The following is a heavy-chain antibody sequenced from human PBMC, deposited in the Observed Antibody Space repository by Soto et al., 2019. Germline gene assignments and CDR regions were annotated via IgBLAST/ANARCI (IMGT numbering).Heavy chain of an antibody. CDR2: INAGNGNT. J-gene: IGHJ4*02. D-gene: IGHD3-16*02. CDR1: GYTFTSYA. V-gene: IGHV1-3*01. Sequence: QVQLVQSGAEVKKPGASVKVSCKASGYTFTSYAMHWVRQAPGQRLEWMGWINAGNGNTKYSQKLQGRVTITRDTTASTAYMELSSLRSEDTAVYYCARDQGGTYYDYVWGSYRPASFDYWGQGTLVTVSS. CDR3: ARDQGGTYYDYVWGSYRPASFDY.